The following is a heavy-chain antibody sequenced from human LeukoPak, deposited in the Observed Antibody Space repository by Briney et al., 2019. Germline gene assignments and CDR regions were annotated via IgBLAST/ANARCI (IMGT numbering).Heavy chain of an antibody. CDR3: ARPAYDFWSGYPPRAYYYYYMDV. CDR1: GYTFTSYG. J-gene: IGHJ6*03. Sequence: ASVKVSCKASGYTFTSYGISWVRQAPGQGLEWMGWISAYNGNTNYAQKLQGRDTMTTDTSTSTAYMELRSLRSDDTAVYYCARPAYDFWSGYPPRAYYYYYMDVWGKGTTVTVSS. CDR2: ISAYNGNT. V-gene: IGHV1-18*01. D-gene: IGHD3-3*01.